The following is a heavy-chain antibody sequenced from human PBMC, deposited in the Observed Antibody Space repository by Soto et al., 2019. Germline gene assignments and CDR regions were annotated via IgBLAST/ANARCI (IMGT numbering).Heavy chain of an antibody. CDR3: AIDLLVRGVVIRGYAMDV. V-gene: IGHV3-48*03. J-gene: IGHJ6*02. CDR2: ISSGGNTM. D-gene: IGHD3-10*01. CDR1: GFPFSAYA. Sequence: GGSLRLSCAASGFPFSAYALHWVRQAPGKGLEWLSYISSGGNTMYYADSVKGRFTISRDNTKNSLYLQMSSLRAEDTAVYYCAIDLLVRGVVIRGYAMDVWGQGTTVTVSS.